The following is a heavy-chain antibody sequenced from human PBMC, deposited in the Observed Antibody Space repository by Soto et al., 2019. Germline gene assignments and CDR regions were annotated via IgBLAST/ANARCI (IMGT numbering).Heavy chain of an antibody. CDR3: ARIDCGGNCYSRSWYFDI. V-gene: IGHV3-7*03. J-gene: IGHJ2*01. CDR1: GFTFSSYW. D-gene: IGHD2-21*02. CDR2: IRQDGGDK. Sequence: GSLRLSCAASGFTFSSYWMGWVRQAPGKGLGWVANIRQDGGDKRDLDSVKGRFTISRDNAQNSLYLQMNSLRAEDTAVYYCARIDCGGNCYSRSWYFDIWGRGTLVTVSS.